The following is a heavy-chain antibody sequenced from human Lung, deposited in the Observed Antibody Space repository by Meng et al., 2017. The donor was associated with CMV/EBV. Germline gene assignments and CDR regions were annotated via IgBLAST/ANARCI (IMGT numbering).Heavy chain of an antibody. CDR1: GFTFSSYP. J-gene: IGHJ6*02. Sequence: GGSLRLSCAASGFTFSSYPLNWVRQPPGEGLEWVSSISSSGSYIYYAASVKGRFTISRVNAENSLYLQMSGLRAEDTAVYFCARDYGSRGMDVWGQGTPVTVSS. V-gene: IGHV3-21*06. CDR3: ARDYGSRGMDV. CDR2: ISSSGSYI. D-gene: IGHD3-10*01.